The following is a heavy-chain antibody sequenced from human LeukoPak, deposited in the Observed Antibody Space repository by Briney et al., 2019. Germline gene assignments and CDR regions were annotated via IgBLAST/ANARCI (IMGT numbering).Heavy chain of an antibody. CDR2: ISSSGSTI. D-gene: IGHD6-19*01. J-gene: IGHJ3*02. V-gene: IGHV3-48*03. Sequence: GGSLRLSCAASGFTFSSYEMNWVRQAPGKGLEWVSYISSSGSTIYYADSVKGRFTISRDNAKSSLYLQMNSLRAEDTAVYYCARESSGWYSVEGAFDIWGQGTMVTVSS. CDR1: GFTFSSYE. CDR3: ARESSGWYSVEGAFDI.